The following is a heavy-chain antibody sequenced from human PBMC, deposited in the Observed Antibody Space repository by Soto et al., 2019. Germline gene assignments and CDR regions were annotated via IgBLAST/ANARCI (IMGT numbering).Heavy chain of an antibody. D-gene: IGHD1-20*01. CDR1: GGTFSSYA. CDR2: IIPIFGTA. Sequence: SVKVSCKASGGTFSSYAISWVRQAPGQGLEWMGGIIPIFGTANYAQKFQGRVTVTADESTSTAYMELSSLRSEDTAVYYCARDQGYFRGYNWNRDAFDIWGQGTM. J-gene: IGHJ3*02. CDR3: ARDQGYFRGYNWNRDAFDI. V-gene: IGHV1-69*13.